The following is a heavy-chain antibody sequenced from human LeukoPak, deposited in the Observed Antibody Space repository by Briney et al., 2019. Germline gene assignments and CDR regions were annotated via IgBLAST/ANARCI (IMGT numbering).Heavy chain of an antibody. D-gene: IGHD3-3*01. CDR1: GGSFSGYY. Sequence: SETLSLTCAVYGGSFSGYYWSWIRQPPGKGLEWIGEINHSGSTNYNPSLKSRVTISVDTSKNQFSLKLSSVTAADTAVYYCARSVVFGVVITYFDYWGQGTLVTVSS. V-gene: IGHV4-34*01. J-gene: IGHJ4*02. CDR2: INHSGST. CDR3: ARSVVFGVVITYFDY.